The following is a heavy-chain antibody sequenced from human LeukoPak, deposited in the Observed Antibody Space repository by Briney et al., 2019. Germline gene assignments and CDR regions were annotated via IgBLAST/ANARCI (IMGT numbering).Heavy chain of an antibody. Sequence: PSEALSLTCTVSGGSISSGGYYWSWIRQHPGKGLEWIGYIYYSGSTNYNPSLKSRVTISVDTSKNQFSLKLSSVTAADTAVYYCARRMTTGHDAFDIWGQGTMVTVSS. D-gene: IGHD4-17*01. CDR2: IYYSGST. CDR3: ARRMTTGHDAFDI. V-gene: IGHV4-61*08. J-gene: IGHJ3*02. CDR1: GGSISSGGYY.